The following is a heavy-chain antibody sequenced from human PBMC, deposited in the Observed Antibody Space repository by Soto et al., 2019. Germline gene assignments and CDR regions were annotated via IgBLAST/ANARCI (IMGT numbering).Heavy chain of an antibody. CDR1: GFTFSSYA. CDR2: ISTSGTKI. D-gene: IGHD3-10*01. CDR3: AKGNMVRGSYYGMDL. J-gene: IGHJ6*02. V-gene: IGHV3-23*01. Sequence: PGGSLRLSXAASGFTFSSYAMTWVRLAPGKGLEWVSTISTSGTKIYYADSVKGRFSISRDNSDNTVSLQMSSLRAEDTAIYYCAKGNMVRGSYYGMDLWGPGTTVTVSS.